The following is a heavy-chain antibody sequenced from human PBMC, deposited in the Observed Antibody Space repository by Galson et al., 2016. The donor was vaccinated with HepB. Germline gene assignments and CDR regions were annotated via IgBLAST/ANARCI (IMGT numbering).Heavy chain of an antibody. J-gene: IGHJ4*02. V-gene: IGHV3-33*03. D-gene: IGHD2-21*01. CDR2: IFYDGSKN. CDR1: RFTFSSFG. Sequence: SLRLSCAASRFTFSSFGLHWVRQAPGKGLEWVAVIFYDGSKNYYADSMKGRFTISSDNSKNMLYLQMNSLIAEDTAVYYCAKDSALCGVLSFGYWGQGTLVTVAS. CDR3: AKDSALCGVLSFGY.